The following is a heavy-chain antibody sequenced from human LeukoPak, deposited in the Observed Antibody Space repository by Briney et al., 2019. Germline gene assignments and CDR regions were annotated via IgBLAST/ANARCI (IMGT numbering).Heavy chain of an antibody. CDR2: ISYDGSNK. Sequence: GGSLRLSCAASGFTVSSNYMSWVRQAPGKGLEWVAVISYDGSNKYYADSVKGRFTISRDNSKNTLYLQMNSLRAEDTAVYYCAIHPAYYYDSSGYYYFDYWGQGTLVTVSS. CDR1: GFTVSSNY. V-gene: IGHV3-30*03. D-gene: IGHD3-22*01. CDR3: AIHPAYYYDSSGYYYFDY. J-gene: IGHJ4*02.